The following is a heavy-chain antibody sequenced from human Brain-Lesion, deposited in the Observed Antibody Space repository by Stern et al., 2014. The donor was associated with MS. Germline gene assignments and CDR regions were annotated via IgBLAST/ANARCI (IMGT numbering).Heavy chain of an antibody. J-gene: IGHJ6*02. Sequence: QVQLVQSGPGLVKPSQTLSLSCTVSGGSISSGGYYWSWIRQPAGKGLEWIGRIFNSGRTSYNPPLKSRVTISIDTSKTQFSRRLNSRTAADTAVYYCARGRVVPGFQYYATDVWGQGTTVIVSS. D-gene: IGHD2-2*01. V-gene: IGHV4-61*02. CDR3: ARGRVVPGFQYYATDV. CDR1: GGSISSGGYY. CDR2: IFNSGRT.